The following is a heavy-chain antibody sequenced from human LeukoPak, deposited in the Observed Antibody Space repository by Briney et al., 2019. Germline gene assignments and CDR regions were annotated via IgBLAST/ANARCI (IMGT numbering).Heavy chain of an antibody. Sequence: ASVKVSCKASGYSFTNYYMHWVRQAPGQGLEWLGKINPIDGSINYAQKFQGRVTMTRDMSTTTVYMELSSLRYEDTAVYYCARVQSPSYYDILTGIYDAFDIWGQGTMVTVSS. CDR1: GYSFTNYY. V-gene: IGHV1-46*01. CDR3: ARVQSPSYYDILTGIYDAFDI. D-gene: IGHD3-9*01. J-gene: IGHJ3*02. CDR2: INPIDGSI.